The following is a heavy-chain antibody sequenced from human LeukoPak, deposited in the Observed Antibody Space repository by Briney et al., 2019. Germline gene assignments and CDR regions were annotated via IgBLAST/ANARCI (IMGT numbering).Heavy chain of an antibody. D-gene: IGHD3-3*01. J-gene: IGHJ4*02. V-gene: IGHV4-59*06. CDR3: ARGGDFWSGYYSD. CDR1: GGSNSSYY. Sequence: SETLSLTCTVSGGSNSSYYWSWIRQHPGKGLEWIGYIYYSGSTYYNPSLKSRVTISVDTSKNQFSLKLSSVTAADTAVYYCARGGDFWSGYYSDWGQGTLVTVSS. CDR2: IYYSGST.